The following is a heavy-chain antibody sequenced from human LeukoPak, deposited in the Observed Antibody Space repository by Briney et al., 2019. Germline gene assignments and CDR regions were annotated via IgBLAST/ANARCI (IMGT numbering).Heavy chain of an antibody. V-gene: IGHV3-23*01. CDR2: ISGSGGST. CDR1: GFTFSSYG. D-gene: IGHD1-26*01. CDR3: AKDLEWELLPSFDY. Sequence: PGRSLRLSCAPSGFTFSSYGIHWVRQAPGKGLEWVSAISGSGGSTYYADSVKGRFTISRDNSKNTLYLQMNSLRAEDTAVYYCAKDLEWELLPSFDYWGQGTLVTVSS. J-gene: IGHJ4*02.